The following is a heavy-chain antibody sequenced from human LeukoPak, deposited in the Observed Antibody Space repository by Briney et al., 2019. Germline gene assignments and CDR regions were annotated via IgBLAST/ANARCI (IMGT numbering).Heavy chain of an antibody. J-gene: IGHJ5*02. D-gene: IGHD2-8*02. CDR3: ARDNTGNNWFDP. Sequence: PSETLSLTCTVSGGSTSSYYWSWIRQPPGKGLEWIGYIYYSGSTNYNPSLKSRVTMSVDTSKNQFSLRLSSVTAADTAIYYCARDNTGNNWFDPWGQGTLVTVSS. CDR1: GGSTSSYY. CDR2: IYYSGST. V-gene: IGHV4-59*01.